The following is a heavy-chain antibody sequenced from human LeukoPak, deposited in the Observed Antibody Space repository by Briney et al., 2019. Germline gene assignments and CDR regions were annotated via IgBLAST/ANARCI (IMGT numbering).Heavy chain of an antibody. CDR3: ARDTTYYYDSSGPGDGAFDI. J-gene: IGHJ3*02. V-gene: IGHV3-30-3*01. CDR2: ISYDGSNR. Sequence: GGSLRLSCAASGFTFSSYAMHWVRQAPGKGLEWVAVISYDGSNRYYADSVKGRFTISRDNSKNTLYLQMNSLRAEDTAVYYCARDTTYYYDSSGPGDGAFDIWGQGTMVTVSS. CDR1: GFTFSSYA. D-gene: IGHD3-22*01.